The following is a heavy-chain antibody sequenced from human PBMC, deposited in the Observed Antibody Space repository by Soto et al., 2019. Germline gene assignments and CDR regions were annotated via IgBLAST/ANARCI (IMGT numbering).Heavy chain of an antibody. D-gene: IGHD2-2*01. CDR3: ARGSKGALDI. V-gene: IGHV3-48*01. CDR1: GFTFSSYS. Sequence: GGSLRVSCAASGFTFSSYSMNWVRQAPGKGLEWVSYISSSSSTIYYADSVKGRFTISRDNAKNSLYLQMNSLRAEDTAVYYCARGSKGALDIWGQGTMVTVSS. CDR2: ISSSSSTI. J-gene: IGHJ3*02.